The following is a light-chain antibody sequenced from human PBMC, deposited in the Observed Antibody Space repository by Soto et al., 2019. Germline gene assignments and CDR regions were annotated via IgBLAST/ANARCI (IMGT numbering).Light chain of an antibody. J-gene: IGLJ1*01. V-gene: IGLV2-14*01. CDR1: SSDGGGYNY. Sequence: QSALTQPASVSASLGPSITISCTGTSSDGGGYNYVSWFQQHPGKTPKLMIYEVSKRPSGVSNCFSGSKSGSTAPLTISGIQAEDEADYYCSSYTSSSTAFVFGTGTKVTV. CDR2: EVS. CDR3: SSYTSSSTAFV.